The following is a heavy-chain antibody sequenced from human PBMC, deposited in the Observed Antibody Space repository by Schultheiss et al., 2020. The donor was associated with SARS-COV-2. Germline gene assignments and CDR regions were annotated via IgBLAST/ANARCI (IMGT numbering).Heavy chain of an antibody. V-gene: IGHV4-61*08. D-gene: IGHD6-19*01. CDR1: GGSISSGGYS. CDR2: IYYSGST. CDR3: ARGSSGPKRGDYYYGMDV. J-gene: IGHJ6*02. Sequence: SETLSLTCAVSGGSISSGGYSWSWIRQPPGKGLEWIGYIYYSGSTNYNPSLKSRVTISVDTSKNQFSLKLSSVTAADTAVYYCARGSSGPKRGDYYYGMDVWGQGTTVTVSS.